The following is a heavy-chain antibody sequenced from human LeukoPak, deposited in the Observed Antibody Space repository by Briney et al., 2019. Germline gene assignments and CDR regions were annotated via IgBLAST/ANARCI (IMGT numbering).Heavy chain of an antibody. D-gene: IGHD2-15*01. CDR3: ARGYCSGGSCYSVGYWFDP. Sequence: GESLKISCKGSGYSFTSYWIGWVRQMPGKGLEWMGIIYPGDSDTRYSPSFQGQVTISADKSISTAYLQWSSLKASDTAMYYCARGYCSGGSCYSVGYWFDPWGQGTLVTVSS. J-gene: IGHJ5*02. CDR2: IYPGDSDT. V-gene: IGHV5-51*01. CDR1: GYSFTSYW.